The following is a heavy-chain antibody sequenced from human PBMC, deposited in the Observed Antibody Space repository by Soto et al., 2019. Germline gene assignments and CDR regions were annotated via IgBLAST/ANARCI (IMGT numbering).Heavy chain of an antibody. Sequence: PSETLSLTCTVFGGSINRYYWSWIRQPAGKGLEWIGRMYTSGSTNYNPSLKSRVTMSVDTSKNQFSLKLSSVTAADTAVYFCAGDIGRDSQYYLDYWGQGTQVTVSS. CDR1: GGSINRYY. CDR3: AGDIGRDSQYYLDY. D-gene: IGHD3-22*01. V-gene: IGHV4-4*07. J-gene: IGHJ4*02. CDR2: MYTSGST.